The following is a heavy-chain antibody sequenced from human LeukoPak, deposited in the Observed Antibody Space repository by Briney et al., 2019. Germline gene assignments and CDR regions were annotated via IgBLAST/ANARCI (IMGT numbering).Heavy chain of an antibody. V-gene: IGHV4-61*01. CDR2: IYYSGST. CDR1: GGSGASISNYY. Sequence: SESLSLTCTVTGGSGASISNYYWSWIRQPPGKGLEWIGYIYYSGSTNYNPSLKSRVTISVDTSKNQFSLKLSSVTAADTAVYYCARFTGRLGELSLAFDYWGQGTLVTVSS. J-gene: IGHJ4*02. D-gene: IGHD3-16*02. CDR3: ARFTGRLGELSLAFDY.